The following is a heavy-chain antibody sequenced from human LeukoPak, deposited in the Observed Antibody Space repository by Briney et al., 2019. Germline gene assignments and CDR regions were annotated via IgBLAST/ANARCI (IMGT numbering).Heavy chain of an antibody. CDR1: GFTFSSYA. Sequence: GGSLRLSCAASGFTFSSYAMYWVRQAPGRGLEYVSVISSNGGSTFYANSVKGRFTISRDNSKNTLYLQMDSLRAEDMAVYYCTRDASDIVVVPAAVGPFDYWGQGNLVTVSS. J-gene: IGHJ4*02. CDR2: ISSNGGST. D-gene: IGHD2-2*01. V-gene: IGHV3-64*01. CDR3: TRDASDIVVVPAAVGPFDY.